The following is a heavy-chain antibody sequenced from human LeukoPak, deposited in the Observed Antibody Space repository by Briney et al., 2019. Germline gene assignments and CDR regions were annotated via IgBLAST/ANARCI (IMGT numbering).Heavy chain of an antibody. Sequence: SETLSLTCTVSGGSISSSSYYWGWIRQPPGKGLEWIGSIYYSGNTYYNPSLKSRVTISVDTSKNQFSLKLSSVTAADTAVYYCAREVRGLLDYWGQGTLVTVSS. CDR3: AREVRGLLDY. CDR1: GGSISSSSYY. V-gene: IGHV4-39*07. D-gene: IGHD3-10*01. CDR2: IYYSGNT. J-gene: IGHJ4*02.